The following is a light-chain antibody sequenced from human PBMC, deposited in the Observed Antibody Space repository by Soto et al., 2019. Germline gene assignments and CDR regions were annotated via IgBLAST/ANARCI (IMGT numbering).Light chain of an antibody. CDR3: QQLNSYSRT. Sequence: DIQLTQSPSFLSASVGDRVTITCRASQGISSYLAWYQQKTGKAPNLLNYDASTLQSGVPSRFTVSGSGTEFTLTIVSLQPEHYATYYCQQLNSYSRTFGGWTKVEIK. V-gene: IGKV1-9*01. J-gene: IGKJ4*01. CDR2: DAS. CDR1: QGISSY.